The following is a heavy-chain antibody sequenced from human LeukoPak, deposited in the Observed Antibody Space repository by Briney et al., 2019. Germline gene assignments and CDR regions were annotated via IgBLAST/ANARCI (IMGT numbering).Heavy chain of an antibody. CDR1: GGHFSSYY. Sequence: SEALALTRAVFGGHFSSYYWSWIRQPPGKGLEWIGYIYYSGSTNYNPSLKSRVTISVDTSKNQFSLKLSSVTAADTAVYYCARDYHYYAFAFDIWGQGTMVTVSS. CDR2: IYYSGST. V-gene: IGHV4-59*01. D-gene: IGHD3-10*01. J-gene: IGHJ3*02. CDR3: ARDYHYYAFAFDI.